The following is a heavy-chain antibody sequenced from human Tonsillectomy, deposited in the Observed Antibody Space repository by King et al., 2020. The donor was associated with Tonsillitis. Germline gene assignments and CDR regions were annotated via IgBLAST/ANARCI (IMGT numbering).Heavy chain of an antibody. Sequence: QLAQSGGGVVQPGRSLRLSCAASGFNFSTYGMHWVRQAPGKGLEWLAVISDDGSNKYYADSVKGRFTISRENSKNTLYLRMNFLKSEDTALYYCTKGVDGYSYGYFDYWGQGVLVSVSS. J-gene: IGHJ4*02. D-gene: IGHD5-18*01. CDR2: ISDDGSNK. V-gene: IGHV3-30*18. CDR3: TKGVDGYSYGYFDY. CDR1: GFNFSTYG.